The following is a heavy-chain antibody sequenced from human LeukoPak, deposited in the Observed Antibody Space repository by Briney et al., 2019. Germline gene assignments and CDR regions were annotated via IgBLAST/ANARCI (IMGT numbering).Heavy chain of an antibody. CDR1: GFILSSYA. V-gene: IGHV3-30*02. Sequence: GGSLRLSCAASGFILSSYAMHWVRQAPGKGLEWVAFTQHDGDDKYYADSVKGRFTISRDNSKNTLYLQMNSLRAEDTAVYYCANEIADNYWGQGTLVTVSS. J-gene: IGHJ4*02. D-gene: IGHD6-13*01. CDR3: ANEIADNY. CDR2: TQHDGDDK.